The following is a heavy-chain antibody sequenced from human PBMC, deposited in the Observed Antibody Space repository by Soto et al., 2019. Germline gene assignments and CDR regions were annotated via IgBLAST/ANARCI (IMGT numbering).Heavy chain of an antibody. Sequence: EVQLLESGGGLVQPGGSLRLSCAASGFPFSSYAMSWVRQAQGKGLEWVSVISGSGDSTYYADSVKGRFTISRDNSKNTLYLQMNSLRAEDTAVYYCARRGSGSYYDYWGQGTLVTVSS. CDR2: ISGSGDST. J-gene: IGHJ4*02. D-gene: IGHD1-26*01. CDR3: ARRGSGSYYDY. CDR1: GFPFSSYA. V-gene: IGHV3-23*01.